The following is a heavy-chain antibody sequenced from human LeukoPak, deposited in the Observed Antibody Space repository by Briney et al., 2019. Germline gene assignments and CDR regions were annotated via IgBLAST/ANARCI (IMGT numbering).Heavy chain of an antibody. CDR3: SRGVWGYGYFSTFMLYYFDY. CDR2: ISGSSSYI. D-gene: IGHD5-12*01. J-gene: IGHJ4*02. Sequence: GGSLRLSCTASGFTFSSYSMSWIRQAPGKGLEWVSSISGSSSYISYADSVKGRFTISRDNAKNSLYLQMNSLRAEDTAVYYCSRGVWGYGYFSTFMLYYFDYWGQGTLVTVSS. V-gene: IGHV3-21*01. CDR1: GFTFSSYS.